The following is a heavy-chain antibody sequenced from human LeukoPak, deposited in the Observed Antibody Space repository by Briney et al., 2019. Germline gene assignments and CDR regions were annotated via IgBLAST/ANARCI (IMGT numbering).Heavy chain of an antibody. CDR2: ISFSGHVI. CDR1: GFPFDSYA. J-gene: IGHJ4*02. D-gene: IGHD3-10*01. CDR3: ARAGAYGSGSWSTY. Sequence: GGSLRLSCVASGFPFDSYAMNWVRQAPGKGLEWVSFISFSGHVIYIAESVKGRFTISRDNSKNTLYLEMNNLRPADTGVYYCARAGAYGSGSWSTYWGQGTLVTVSS. V-gene: IGHV3-48*01.